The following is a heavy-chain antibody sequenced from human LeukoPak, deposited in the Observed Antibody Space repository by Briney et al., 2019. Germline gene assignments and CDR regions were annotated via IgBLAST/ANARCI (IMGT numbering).Heavy chain of an antibody. CDR1: GGSISSGSYY. CDR2: FYTSGST. V-gene: IGHV4-61*02. D-gene: IGHD3-22*01. J-gene: IGHJ3*02. Sequence: SETLSLTCTVSGGSISSGSYYWSWIRQPAGKGLEWIGRFYTSGSTNYNPSLKSRVTISVDTSKNQFSLKLSSVTAADTAVYYCARVTTMIVEDAFDIWGQGTMVTVSS. CDR3: ARVTTMIVEDAFDI.